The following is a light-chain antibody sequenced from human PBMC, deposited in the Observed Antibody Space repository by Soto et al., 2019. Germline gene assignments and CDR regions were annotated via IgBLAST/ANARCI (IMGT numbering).Light chain of an antibody. CDR3: QQYESYPLT. CDR1: QSISSW. Sequence: DIQLTQSPSTLSASVGDRATITCRASQSISSWLAWYQQKRGKAPKLLVYKASSLESGVPSRFSGSGSGTEFTLTISTLQPDDFATYYCQQYESYPLTFGGGTKVEI. CDR2: KAS. V-gene: IGKV1-5*03. J-gene: IGKJ4*01.